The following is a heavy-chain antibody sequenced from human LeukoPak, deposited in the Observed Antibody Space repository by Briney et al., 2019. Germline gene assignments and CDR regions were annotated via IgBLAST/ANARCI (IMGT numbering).Heavy chain of an antibody. CDR2: INHSGST. V-gene: IGHV4-34*01. CDR1: GGSFSGYY. Sequence: SETLSLTCAVYGGSFSGYYWSWIRQPPGKGLEWIGEINHSGSTNYNPSLKSRVTISVDTSKNQFSLKLSSVTAADTAVYYCARGSPIVVVPAATRKNYYYHMHVWGKGTTVTVSS. D-gene: IGHD2-2*01. CDR3: ARGSPIVVVPAATRKNYYYHMHV. J-gene: IGHJ6*03.